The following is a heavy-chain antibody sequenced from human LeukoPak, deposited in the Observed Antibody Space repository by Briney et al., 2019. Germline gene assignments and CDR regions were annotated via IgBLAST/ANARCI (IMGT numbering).Heavy chain of an antibody. CDR3: ARGTDTITDVDY. J-gene: IGHJ4*02. CDR2: INPNSGGT. V-gene: IGHV1-2*02. D-gene: IGHD5-24*01. CDR1: GYTLTELS. Sequence: GASVKVSCKVSGYTLTELSMHWVRQAPGQGLEWMGWINPNSGGTNYAQKFQGRVTMTRDTSISTAYMELSRLRSDDTAVYYCARGTDTITDVDYWGQGTLVTVSS.